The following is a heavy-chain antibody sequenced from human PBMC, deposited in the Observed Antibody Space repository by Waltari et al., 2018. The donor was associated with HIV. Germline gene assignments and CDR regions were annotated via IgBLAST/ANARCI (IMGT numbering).Heavy chain of an antibody. Sequence: QLQLQESGPGLVKPSETLSLTCTVSGGSISSSSYYLGWIGQPPGKGLEWIGSIYYSGSTYYNPSLKSRVTISVDTSKNQFSLKLSSVTAADTAVYYCARHSLTYYYDGSGYSVAFDYWGQGTLVTVSS. CDR2: IYYSGST. CDR3: ARHSLTYYYDGSGYSVAFDY. D-gene: IGHD3-22*01. J-gene: IGHJ4*02. V-gene: IGHV4-39*01. CDR1: GGSISSSSYY.